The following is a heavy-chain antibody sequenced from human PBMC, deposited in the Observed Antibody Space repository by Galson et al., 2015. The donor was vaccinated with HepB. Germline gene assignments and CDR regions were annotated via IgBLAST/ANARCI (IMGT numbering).Heavy chain of an antibody. CDR2: IYSGGST. J-gene: IGHJ4*02. CDR3: ARGRGVRGGEFDY. V-gene: IGHV3-66*01. Sequence: SLRLSCAASGFPVSSNYMSWVRQAPGKGLEWVSVIYSGGSTYYADSVKGRFTISRDNSKNTLYLQMNSLRAEDTAVYYCARGRGVRGGEFDYWGQGTLVTVSS. CDR1: GFPVSSNY. D-gene: IGHD3-10*01.